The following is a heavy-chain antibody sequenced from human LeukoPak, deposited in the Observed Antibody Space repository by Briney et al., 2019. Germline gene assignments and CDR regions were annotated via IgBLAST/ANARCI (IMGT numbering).Heavy chain of an antibody. CDR2: INPNSGGT. CDR3: ASYSGYDYFPTDY. CDR1: GYTFTGYY. J-gene: IGHJ4*02. V-gene: IGHV1-2*02. Sequence: ASVTVSCKASGYTFTGYYMHWVRQAPGQGLEWMGWINPNSGGTNYAQKFQGRVTMTRDTSISTAYMELSRLRSDDTAVYYCASYSGYDYFPTDYWGQGTLVTVSS. D-gene: IGHD5-12*01.